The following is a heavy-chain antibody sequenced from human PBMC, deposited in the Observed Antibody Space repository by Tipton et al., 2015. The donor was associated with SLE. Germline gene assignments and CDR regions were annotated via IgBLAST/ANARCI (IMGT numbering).Heavy chain of an antibody. J-gene: IGHJ4*02. V-gene: IGHV3-11*05. CDR2: ISSSSSYT. Sequence: SLRLSCAASGFTFSDYYMSWIRQAPGKGLEWVSYISSSSSYTNYADSVKGRFTISRDNAKNSLYLQMNSLRAEDTAVYYCARDFPPVEYSSSVREDYFDYWGQGTLVTVSS. D-gene: IGHD6-6*01. CDR1: GFTFSDYY. CDR3: ARDFPPVEYSSSVREDYFDY.